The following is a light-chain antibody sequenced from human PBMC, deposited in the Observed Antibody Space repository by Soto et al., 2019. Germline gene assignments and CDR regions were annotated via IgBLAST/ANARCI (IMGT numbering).Light chain of an antibody. Sequence: NFMLTQPHSVSASPGKTVTISCTRSSGSIASNYVQWYQQRPGSSPTTVIYEDNQRPSGVPDRFSGSIDSSSNSASLTISGLKTEDEADYYCQSYDSSNSYVVFGGGTKVTVL. CDR2: EDN. CDR3: QSYDSSNSYVV. CDR1: SGSIASNY. J-gene: IGLJ2*01. V-gene: IGLV6-57*01.